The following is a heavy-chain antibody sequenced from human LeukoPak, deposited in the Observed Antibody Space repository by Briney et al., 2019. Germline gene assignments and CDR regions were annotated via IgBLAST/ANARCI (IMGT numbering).Heavy chain of an antibody. CDR1: GYTFTGYY. CDR2: INPNSGGT. Sequence: ASVKVSCKASGYTFTGYYMHWVRQAPGQGLEWMGWINPNSGGTNYAQKFQGRVTMTRDTSISTAYMELSRLRSDDTAVYYCARVRRQYCSSTSCSFCCYYYMDGWGKGTTVTVSS. V-gene: IGHV1-2*02. D-gene: IGHD2-2*01. CDR3: ARVRRQYCSSTSCSFCCYYYMDG. J-gene: IGHJ6*03.